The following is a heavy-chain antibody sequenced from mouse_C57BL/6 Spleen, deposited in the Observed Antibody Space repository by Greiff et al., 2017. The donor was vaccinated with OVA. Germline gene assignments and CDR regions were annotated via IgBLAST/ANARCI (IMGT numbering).Heavy chain of an antibody. CDR2: ISSGSSTI. Sequence: EVKLMESGGGLVKPGGSLKLSCAASGFTFSDYGMHWVRQAPEKGLEWVAYISSGSSTIYYADTVKGRFTISRDNAKNTLFLQMTSLRSEDTAMYYCARGYYGSSYRYAMDYWGQGTSVTVSS. CDR1: GFTFSDYG. V-gene: IGHV5-17*01. D-gene: IGHD1-1*01. J-gene: IGHJ4*01. CDR3: ARGYYGSSYRYAMDY.